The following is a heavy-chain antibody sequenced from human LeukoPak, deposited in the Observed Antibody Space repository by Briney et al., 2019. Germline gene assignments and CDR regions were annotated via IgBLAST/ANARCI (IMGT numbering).Heavy chain of an antibody. CDR1: GGTFSSHA. D-gene: IGHD5-24*01. J-gene: IGHJ4*02. CDR3: ARDREMATGGFDY. Sequence: SVKVSCKTPGGTFSSHALNWVRQAPGQGLEWVGRIIPILGVENYAQKFQGRATITADKSTSTVYMELSSLTSEDTAVYYCARDREMATGGFDYWGQGTLVTVYS. CDR2: IIPILGVE. V-gene: IGHV1-69*04.